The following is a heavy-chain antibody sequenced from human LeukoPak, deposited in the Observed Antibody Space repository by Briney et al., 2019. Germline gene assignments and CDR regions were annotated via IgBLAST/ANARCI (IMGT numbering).Heavy chain of an antibody. J-gene: IGHJ4*02. CDR1: GFTFSSYS. Sequence: GGSLRLSCAASGFTFSSYSMNWVRQAPGKGLEWVSSISSSSSYIYYADSVKGRFTISRDNAKNSLYLQMNSLRAEDTAVYYCARVPGGDYVWRSYRTGLYYFDYWGQGTLVTVSP. CDR2: ISSSSSYI. CDR3: ARVPGGDYVWRSYRTGLYYFDY. V-gene: IGHV3-21*01. D-gene: IGHD3-16*02.